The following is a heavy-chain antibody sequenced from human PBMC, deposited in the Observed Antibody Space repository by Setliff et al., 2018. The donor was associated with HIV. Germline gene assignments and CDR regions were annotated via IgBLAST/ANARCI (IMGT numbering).Heavy chain of an antibody. CDR1: GYSFTSYW. CDR2: THPGDSET. V-gene: IGHV5-51*01. D-gene: IGHD3-16*02. Sequence: GESLKISCKASGYSFTSYWIGWVRQMPGKGLEWMGITHPGDSETKYSPSFQGQVTISVDRSISTAYLQWNNLKASDSAIYYCARHPPRGYPKNWFDPWGQGTLVTVSS. J-gene: IGHJ5*02. CDR3: ARHPPRGYPKNWFDP.